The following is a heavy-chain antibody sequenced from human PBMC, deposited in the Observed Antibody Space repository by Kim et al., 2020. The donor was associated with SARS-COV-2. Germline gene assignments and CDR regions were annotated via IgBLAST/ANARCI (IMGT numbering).Heavy chain of an antibody. CDR3: ACGGDV. D-gene: IGHD2-21*02. J-gene: IGHJ4*02. CDR2: QDGSEK. V-gene: IGHV3-7*01. Sequence: QDGSEKYYVDSVKGRFTISRDNAKNSLYLQMNSLRAEDTAVYYCACGGDVWGQGTLVTVSS.